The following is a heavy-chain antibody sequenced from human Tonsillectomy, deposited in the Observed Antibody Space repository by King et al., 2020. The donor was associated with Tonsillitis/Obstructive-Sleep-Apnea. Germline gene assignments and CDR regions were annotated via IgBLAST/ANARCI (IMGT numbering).Heavy chain of an antibody. CDR1: GFTFSRYA. Sequence: VQLVESGGGVVQAGRSLRLSCAASGFTFSRYAMHLFRQAPGKGLEWVAVISFDGSNKYYADSVKGRFTISRDNSKNTQYLQMNSQRGEDTAVYYCAKELEEGGQVLTTDWFDPWGQGTLVTVSS. CDR3: AKELEEGGQVLTTDWFDP. CDR2: ISFDGSNK. D-gene: IGHD4-11*01. V-gene: IGHV3-30*18. J-gene: IGHJ5*02.